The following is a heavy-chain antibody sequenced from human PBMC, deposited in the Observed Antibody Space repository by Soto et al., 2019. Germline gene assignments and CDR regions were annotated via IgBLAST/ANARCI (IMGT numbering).Heavy chain of an antibody. CDR2: IYRGGIT. V-gene: IGHV4-38-2*01. D-gene: IGHD1-1*01. J-gene: IGHJ5*02. CDR3: AIGNPDWCDP. CDR1: GYSISSGLY. Sequence: PSETLSLTCAVSGYSISSGLYWGWIRQPPGKGLEWIGTIYRGGITYYNPSLKSRVTISIDTSKNHFSLRLSSVTATDTAVYFCAIGNPDWCDPWGQGTLVTVSS.